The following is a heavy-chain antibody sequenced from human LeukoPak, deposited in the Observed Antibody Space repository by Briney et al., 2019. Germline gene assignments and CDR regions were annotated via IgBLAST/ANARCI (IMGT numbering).Heavy chain of an antibody. CDR1: GFTFDDYA. D-gene: IGHD6-19*01. J-gene: IGHJ6*02. CDR2: ISGDGGST. Sequence: PGGSLRLSCAASGFTFDDYAMHWVRQAPGKGLEWVSLISGDGGSTYYADSVKGRFTISRDNSKNSLYLQMNSLRTEDTALYYCAKDVGSGWYVPRYYYYGMDVWGQGTTVTVSS. CDR3: AKDVGSGWYVPRYYYYGMDV. V-gene: IGHV3-43*02.